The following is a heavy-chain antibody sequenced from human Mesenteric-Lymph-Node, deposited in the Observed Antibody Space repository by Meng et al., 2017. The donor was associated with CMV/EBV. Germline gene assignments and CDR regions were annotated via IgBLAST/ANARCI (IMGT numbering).Heavy chain of an antibody. CDR2: INHSGST. V-gene: IGHV4-34*01. D-gene: IGHD3-3*01. CDR3: ARGGLRFLEWFPLDY. Sequence: YGWSFSGYYWSWIRQPPGKGLEWIGEINHSGSTNYNPSLKSRVTISVDTSKNQFSLKLSSVTAADTAVYYCARGGLRFLEWFPLDYWGQGTLVTVSS. CDR1: GWSFSGYY. J-gene: IGHJ4*02.